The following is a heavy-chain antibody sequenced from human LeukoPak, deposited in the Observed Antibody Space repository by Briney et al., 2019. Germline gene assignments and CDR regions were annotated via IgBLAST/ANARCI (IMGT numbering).Heavy chain of an antibody. CDR1: GYTFTSYA. Sequence: ASVKVSCKASGYTFTSYAMNWVRQAPGQGLEWMGWINTNTGNPTYAQGFTGRFVFSLDTSVSTAYLQISSLKAEDTAVYYCARGYYDILTGYYNEFDYWGQGTLVTVSS. V-gene: IGHV7-4-1*02. CDR3: ARGYYDILTGYYNEFDY. J-gene: IGHJ4*02. CDR2: INTNTGNP. D-gene: IGHD3-9*01.